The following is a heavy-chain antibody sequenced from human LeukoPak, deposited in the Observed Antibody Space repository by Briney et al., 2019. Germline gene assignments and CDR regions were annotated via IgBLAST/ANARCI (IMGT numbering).Heavy chain of an antibody. V-gene: IGHV3-30-3*01. J-gene: IGHJ4*02. Sequence: GGSLRLSCAASGFTFSSYAMHWVRQAPGKGLEWVAVISYDGSNKYYADSVKGRFTISRDNSKNTLYLQMNSLRAEDTAVYYCARGSHYYDSSGYYISGYWGQGTLDTVSS. CDR2: ISYDGSNK. CDR1: GFTFSSYA. CDR3: ARGSHYYDSSGYYISGY. D-gene: IGHD3-22*01.